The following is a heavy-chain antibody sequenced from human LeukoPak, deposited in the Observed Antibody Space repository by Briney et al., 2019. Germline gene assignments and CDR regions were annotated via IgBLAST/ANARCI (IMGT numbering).Heavy chain of an antibody. CDR2: IFYSGST. Sequence: SETLSLTCTVSGYSISTYYWSWLRQPPGKGLEWVGYIFYSGSTNYNPSRKSRVTISVDPSKNQFSLELASVPGAGTAVDYCARGNSYYDSSGYFPWESFQHWGQGTLVTVSS. D-gene: IGHD3-22*01. J-gene: IGHJ1*01. CDR3: ARGNSYYDSSGYFPWESFQH. V-gene: IGHV4-59*01. CDR1: GYSISTYY.